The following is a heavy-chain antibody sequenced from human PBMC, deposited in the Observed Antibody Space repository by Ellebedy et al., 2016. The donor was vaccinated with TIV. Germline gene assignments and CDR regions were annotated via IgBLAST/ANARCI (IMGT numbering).Heavy chain of an antibody. V-gene: IGHV1-18*01. CDR2: ISAYNGNT. J-gene: IGHJ4*02. CDR1: GYTFTSYG. D-gene: IGHD1-14*01. Sequence: AASVKVSCKASGYTFTSYGISWVRQAPGQGLEWMGWISAYNGNTYYAQKLQSSVTLTIDTSTSTAYMKLRSLRSDDTALYYCATKGAELTALGFWGQGTLVTVSS. CDR3: ATKGAELTALGF.